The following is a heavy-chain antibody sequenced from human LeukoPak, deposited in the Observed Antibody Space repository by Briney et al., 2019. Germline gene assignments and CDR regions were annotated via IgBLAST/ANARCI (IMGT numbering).Heavy chain of an antibody. J-gene: IGHJ4*02. V-gene: IGHV3-23*01. D-gene: IGHD3-3*01. CDR1: GFTFSIYA. CDR2: ITGSGGGT. Sequence: GGSLRLSCAASGFTFSIYAMTWVRQTPGKGLEWVSTITGSGGGTHYADSVKGRFTISRDNAKNSLYLQMNSLRAEDTAVYYCARDTTSIDFWSGYYSDWGQGTLVTVSS. CDR3: ARDTTSIDFWSGYYSD.